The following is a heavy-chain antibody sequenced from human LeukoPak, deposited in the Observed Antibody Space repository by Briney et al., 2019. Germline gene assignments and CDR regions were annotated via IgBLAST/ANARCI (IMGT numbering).Heavy chain of an antibody. V-gene: IGHV1-2*02. CDR1: GYTFSDHY. CDR2: INPNSGGT. Sequence: VASVKVSCKASGYTFSDHYIHWVRQAPGQGLEWMGWINPNSGGTNYAQKFQGRVTMTRDTSISTAYMELSSLRSEDTAVYYCARSPIPPTFLEWFWPTWEDAFDIWGQGTMVTVSS. CDR3: ARSPIPPTFLEWFWPTWEDAFDI. D-gene: IGHD3-3*02. J-gene: IGHJ3*02.